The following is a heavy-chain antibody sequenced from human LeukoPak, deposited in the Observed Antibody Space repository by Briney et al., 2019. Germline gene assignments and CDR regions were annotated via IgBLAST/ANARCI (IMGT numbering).Heavy chain of an antibody. CDR3: ARETSFRYYDIWSGWDY. Sequence: SQTLSLTCAISGDCVSSNSAAWNWIRQSPSRGLEWLGRTFYRSKWYNDYAVSVKSRITINPDTSKNQVSLQLNSVTPEDTAVYYCARETSFRYYDIWSGWDYWGQGTLVTVSS. CDR2: TFYRSKWYN. V-gene: IGHV6-1*01. D-gene: IGHD3-3*01. CDR1: GDCVSSNSAA. J-gene: IGHJ4*02.